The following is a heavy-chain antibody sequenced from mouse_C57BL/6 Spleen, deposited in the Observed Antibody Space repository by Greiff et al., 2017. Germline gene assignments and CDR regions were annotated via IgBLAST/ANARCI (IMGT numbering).Heavy chain of an antibody. V-gene: IGHV1-18*01. J-gene: IGHJ2*01. Sequence: VHVKQSGPELVKPGASVKIPCKASGYTFTDYNMDWVKQSHGKSLEWIGDINPNNGGTIYNQKFKGKATLTVDKSSSTAYMELRSLTSEDTAVYYCARSAFTTVVPHYFDCWGQGTTLTVSS. CDR1: GYTFTDYN. CDR2: INPNNGGT. D-gene: IGHD1-1*01. CDR3: ARSAFTTVVPHYFDC.